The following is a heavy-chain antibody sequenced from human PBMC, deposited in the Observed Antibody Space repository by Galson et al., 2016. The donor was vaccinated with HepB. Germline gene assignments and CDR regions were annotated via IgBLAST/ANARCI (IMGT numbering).Heavy chain of an antibody. V-gene: IGHV3-7*03. CDR2: INPDGSVK. J-gene: IGHJ5*02. CDR3: AGDEAYNRFDP. CDR1: AFTFSTYW. Sequence: SLRLSCAASAFTFSTYWMAWVRQAPGKGLEWVANINPDGSVKNHVGSLKGRFTISRDNAKKSLYLEMRGLGDDDTAMYYRAGDEAYNRFDPWGQGTLVTVSS.